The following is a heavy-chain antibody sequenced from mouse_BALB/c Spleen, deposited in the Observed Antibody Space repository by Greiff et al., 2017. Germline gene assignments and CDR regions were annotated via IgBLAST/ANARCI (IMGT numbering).Heavy chain of an antibody. CDR1: GFTFTDYY. J-gene: IGHJ3*01. V-gene: IGHV7-3*02. CDR3: AREGVDGGFAY. D-gene: IGHD1-2*01. Sequence: EVKVVESGGGLVQPGGSLRLSCATSGFTFTDYYMSWVRQPPGKALEWLGFIRNKANGYTTEYSASVKGRFTISRDNSQSILYLQMNTLRAEDSATYYCAREGVDGGFAYWGQGTLVTVSA. CDR2: IRNKANGYTT.